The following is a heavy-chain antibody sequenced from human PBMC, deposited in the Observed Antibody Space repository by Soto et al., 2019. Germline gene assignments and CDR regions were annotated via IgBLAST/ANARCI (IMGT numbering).Heavy chain of an antibody. V-gene: IGHV3-33*01. D-gene: IGHD6-19*01. J-gene: IGHJ6*02. CDR3: ARFLVRYSSGWPNYYYYGMDV. CDR2: IWYDGSNK. Sequence: SLRLSCAASGFTFSSYGMHWVRQAPGKGLEWVAVIWYDGSNKYYADSVKGRFTISRDNSKNTLYLQMNSLRAEDTAVYYCARFLVRYSSGWPNYYYYGMDVWGQGXTVTVYS. CDR1: GFTFSSYG.